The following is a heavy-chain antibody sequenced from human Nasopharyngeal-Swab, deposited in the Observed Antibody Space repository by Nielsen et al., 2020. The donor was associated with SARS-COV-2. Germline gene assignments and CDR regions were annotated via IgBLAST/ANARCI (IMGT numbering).Heavy chain of an antibody. Sequence: WIRQPPGKGLEWIGEINHSGSTNYNPSLKSRVTISVDTSKNQFSLKLSSETAADTAVYYCARVRPYYDILTGYYTKNGGYYGMDVWGQGTTVTVSS. J-gene: IGHJ6*02. CDR3: ARVRPYYDILTGYYTKNGGYYGMDV. D-gene: IGHD3-9*01. CDR2: INHSGST. V-gene: IGHV4-34*01.